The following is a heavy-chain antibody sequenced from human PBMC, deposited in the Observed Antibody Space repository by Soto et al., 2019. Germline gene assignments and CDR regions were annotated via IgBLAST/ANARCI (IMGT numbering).Heavy chain of an antibody. CDR1: GFAFTDAR. CDR2: IKGTSDGGAT. J-gene: IGHJ4*02. CDR3: TTEDYYYRSNGYYNLDY. V-gene: IGHV3-15*07. Sequence: PGGSLSLSCAASGFAFTDARLTWVRQPPGKGLEWCGRIKGTSDGGATEYAATVQVSISSSRDNSKHTLYLQMNSLKTADTYVYYCTTEDYYYRSNGYYNLDYWGQGTLVTVSS. D-gene: IGHD3-22*01.